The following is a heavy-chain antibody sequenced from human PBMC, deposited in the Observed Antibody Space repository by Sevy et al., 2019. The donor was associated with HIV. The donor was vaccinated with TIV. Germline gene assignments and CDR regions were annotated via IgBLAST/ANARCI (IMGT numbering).Heavy chain of an antibody. CDR3: ARDRYDYVSFGWFDP. D-gene: IGHD3-16*01. J-gene: IGHJ5*02. V-gene: IGHV4-61*01. CDR2: IYYSGST. CDR1: GGSVSSGSYY. Sequence: SETLSLTCTVSGGSVSSGSYYWSWIRQPPGKGLEWIGYIYYSGSTNYNPSLKSRVTISVDTSKNQFSLKLSSVTAVDTAVYYCARDRYDYVSFGWFDPWGQRTLVTVSS.